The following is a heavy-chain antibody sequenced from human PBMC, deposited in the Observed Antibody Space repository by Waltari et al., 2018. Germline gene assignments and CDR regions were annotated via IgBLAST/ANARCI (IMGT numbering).Heavy chain of an antibody. J-gene: IGHJ4*02. CDR1: GDSMTSSSW. Sequence: QLQLRQSGPGLVKPSASLSLTCAVSGDSMTSSSWWSWVRQSPGKGLEWIGQVHRSGRANYNPSLASRVTVSIDTSNNQFSLKVASPTAADTAMYYCARDRGRGLYLDSWGQGTLVTVSP. V-gene: IGHV4-4*02. D-gene: IGHD2-15*01. CDR2: VHRSGRA. CDR3: ARDRGRGLYLDS.